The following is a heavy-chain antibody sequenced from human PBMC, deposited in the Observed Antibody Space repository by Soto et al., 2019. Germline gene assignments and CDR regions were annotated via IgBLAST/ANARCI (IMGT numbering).Heavy chain of an antibody. CDR3: AGEFNSSPARGPNWFDP. CDR1: GDSINNSHW. Sequence: PSETLSLTCAVSGDSINNSHWWSWVRQTPGKGLEWIGETYHSGTTNYNPNPKNRDTITIDKSKNHFSLKMNSVTAGDTAFFYCAGEFNSSPARGPNWFDPWGQGTLVTVSS. V-gene: IGHV4-4*02. D-gene: IGHD6-13*01. J-gene: IGHJ5*02. CDR2: TYHSGTT.